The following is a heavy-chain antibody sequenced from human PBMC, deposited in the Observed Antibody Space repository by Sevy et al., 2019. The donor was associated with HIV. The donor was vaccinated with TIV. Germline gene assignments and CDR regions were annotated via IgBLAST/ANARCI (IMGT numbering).Heavy chain of an antibody. Sequence: GGSLRLSCAASGFTFSSYGMHWVRQAPGKGLEWVAVISYDGSNKYYAHSVKGRFTISRDNSKNTLYLQMNSLRAEDTAVYYCAKGIQDYYDSSGPREWGQGTLVTVSS. J-gene: IGHJ4*02. D-gene: IGHD3-22*01. V-gene: IGHV3-30*18. CDR1: GFTFSSYG. CDR2: ISYDGSNK. CDR3: AKGIQDYYDSSGPRE.